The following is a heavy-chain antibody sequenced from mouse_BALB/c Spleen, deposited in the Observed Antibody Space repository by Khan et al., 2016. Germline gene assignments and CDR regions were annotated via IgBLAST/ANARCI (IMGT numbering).Heavy chain of an antibody. J-gene: IGHJ2*01. V-gene: IGHV1-15*01. Sequence: QVQLQQSGAELVRPGASVTLSCKASGYTFSDYEMHWVKQTPVHGLEWIGAIDPATGGTAYNQKFTGQATLTAGRSSSTAYMELRSLTSEDSAVYYCTRKGIFYGSYDFDSWGQGTTRTGSS. CDR1: GYTFSDYE. CDR2: IDPATGGT. CDR3: TRKGIFYGSYDFDS. D-gene: IGHD2-1*01.